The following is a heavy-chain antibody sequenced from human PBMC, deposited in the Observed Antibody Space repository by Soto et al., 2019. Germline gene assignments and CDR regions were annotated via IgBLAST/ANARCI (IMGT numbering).Heavy chain of an antibody. CDR3: ARYGSGSSYDY. CDR1: GFPFDDYT. CDR2: ISWDGTST. V-gene: IGHV3-43*01. J-gene: IGHJ4*02. D-gene: IGHD3-10*01. Sequence: GGSLRLSCAASGFPFDDYTMYWVRQAPGKGLEWVSLISWDGTSTHYAASVKGRFTISRDNSKNSLYLQMNSLRTEDMAVYYCARYGSGSSYDYWGQGTLVTVSS.